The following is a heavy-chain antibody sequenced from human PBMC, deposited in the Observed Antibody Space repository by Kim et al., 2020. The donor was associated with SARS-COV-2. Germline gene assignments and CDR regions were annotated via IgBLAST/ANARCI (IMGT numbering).Heavy chain of an antibody. Sequence: GGSLRLSCAASGFTFSSYSMNWVRQAPGKGLEWVSSISSSSSYIYYADSVKGRFTISRDNAKNSLYLQMNSLRAEDTAVYYCARARDGYNLPFDYWGQGTLVTVSS. V-gene: IGHV3-21*01. CDR3: ARARDGYNLPFDY. CDR1: GFTFSSYS. CDR2: ISSSSSYI. J-gene: IGHJ4*02. D-gene: IGHD1-1*01.